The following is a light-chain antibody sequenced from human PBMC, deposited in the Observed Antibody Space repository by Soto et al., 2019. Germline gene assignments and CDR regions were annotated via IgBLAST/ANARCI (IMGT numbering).Light chain of an antibody. Sequence: DIQMTQSPSSLSASVGDRVTITCRASQDINDYLAWFQQRPGKAPKSLIYGASTLQSGVPSKFSGSGSGTDFTLTITSLQPDDLATYYCQQYDTNSPWTFGQGTKVDIK. V-gene: IGKV1-16*02. CDR1: QDINDY. CDR3: QQYDTNSPWT. CDR2: GAS. J-gene: IGKJ1*01.